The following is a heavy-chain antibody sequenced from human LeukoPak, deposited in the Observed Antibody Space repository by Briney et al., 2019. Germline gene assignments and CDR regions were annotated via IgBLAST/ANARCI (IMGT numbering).Heavy chain of an antibody. Sequence: QPGGSLRLSCAASGFTFSSYWMYWVRQAPGKGLVWVSRIDSDGSSTTHADSVKGRFTISRDNAKNTLYLQMNSLRAEDTAVYYCASIVRASGGWGQGTLVTVSS. J-gene: IGHJ4*02. V-gene: IGHV3-74*03. CDR1: GFTFSSYW. D-gene: IGHD1-26*01. CDR2: IDSDGSST. CDR3: ASIVRASGG.